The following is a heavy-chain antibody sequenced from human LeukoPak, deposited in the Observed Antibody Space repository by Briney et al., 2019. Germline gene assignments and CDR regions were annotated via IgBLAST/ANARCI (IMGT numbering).Heavy chain of an antibody. D-gene: IGHD3-10*01. V-gene: IGHV3-21*01. Sequence: GVSLRLSCAASGFTFSSYSMNWVRQAPGKGLEWVSSISSSSSYIYYADSVKGRFTISRDNAKNSLYLQMNSLRAEDTAVYYCARARDMVRGVIVGHVDYWGQGTLVTVSS. J-gene: IGHJ4*02. CDR1: GFTFSSYS. CDR2: ISSSSSYI. CDR3: ARARDMVRGVIVGHVDY.